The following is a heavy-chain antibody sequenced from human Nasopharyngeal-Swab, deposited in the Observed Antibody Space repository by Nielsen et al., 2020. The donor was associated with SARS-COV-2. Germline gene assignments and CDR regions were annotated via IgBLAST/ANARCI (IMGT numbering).Heavy chain of an antibody. Sequence: VRQAPGKGLVWVSRINSDGSSTSYADSVKGRFTISRDNAKNTLYLQMNSPRAEDTAVYYCARGLTGYYVDYWGQGTLVTVSS. D-gene: IGHD3-9*01. J-gene: IGHJ4*02. CDR2: INSDGSST. CDR3: ARGLTGYYVDY. V-gene: IGHV3-74*01.